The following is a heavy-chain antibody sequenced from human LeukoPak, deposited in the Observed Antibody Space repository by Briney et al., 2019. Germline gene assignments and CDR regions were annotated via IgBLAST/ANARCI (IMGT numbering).Heavy chain of an antibody. CDR2: INHSGST. J-gene: IGHJ4*02. Sequence: PSETLSLTCAVYGGSFSGYYWSWIRQPPGKGLEWIGEINHSGSTNYNPSLKSRVTISVGTSKNQFSLKLSSVTAADTAVYYCARAVPCSGGSCYYFDYWGQGTLVTVSS. CDR3: ARAVPCSGGSCYYFDY. D-gene: IGHD2-15*01. CDR1: GGSFSGYY. V-gene: IGHV4-34*01.